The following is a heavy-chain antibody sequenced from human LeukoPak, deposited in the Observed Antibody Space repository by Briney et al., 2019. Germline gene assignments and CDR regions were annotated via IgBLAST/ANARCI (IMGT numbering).Heavy chain of an antibody. V-gene: IGHV6-1*01. CDR2: TYYRSKWYN. J-gene: IGHJ6*03. CDR1: GDSVSSNSAA. D-gene: IGHD6-13*01. CDR3: ARGGSSWFYYYMDV. Sequence: SQTLSLTCATSGDSVSSNSAAWNWIRQSPSRGLEWLGRTYYRSKWYNDYAVSVKSRITINPDTSKNQFSLQLSSVTAADTAVYYCARGGSSWFYYYMDVWGEGTTVTVSS.